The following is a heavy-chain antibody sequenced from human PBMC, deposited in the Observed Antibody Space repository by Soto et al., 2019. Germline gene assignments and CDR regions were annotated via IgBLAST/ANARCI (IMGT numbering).Heavy chain of an antibody. CDR2: INPYNGNT. J-gene: IGHJ4*02. Sequence: QIQLVQSGTEMKKPGASVKVSCKASGYTFTTYGITWVRQAPGQGLEWMGWINPYNGNTNYPQKFQGRVTTTTDTSTSTAYMELRSLRSDDTAVYYCARGVAAASDYWGQGTLITVSS. CDR3: ARGVAAASDY. V-gene: IGHV1-18*01. D-gene: IGHD6-19*01. CDR1: GYTFTTYG.